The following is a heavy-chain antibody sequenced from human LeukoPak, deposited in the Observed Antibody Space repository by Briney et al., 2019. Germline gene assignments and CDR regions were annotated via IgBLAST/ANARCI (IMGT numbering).Heavy chain of an antibody. D-gene: IGHD2-2*01. J-gene: IGHJ6*02. CDR2: IIPIFGTA. CDR1: GGTFSSYA. CDR3: AREKVRQSGMDV. Sequence: ASVKVSCKASGGTFSSYAISWVRQAPGQGLEWMGGIIPIFGTANYAQKFQGRVTITADESTSTAYMELSSLRSEDTAVYYCAREKVRQSGMDVWGPGTTVTVSS. V-gene: IGHV1-69*13.